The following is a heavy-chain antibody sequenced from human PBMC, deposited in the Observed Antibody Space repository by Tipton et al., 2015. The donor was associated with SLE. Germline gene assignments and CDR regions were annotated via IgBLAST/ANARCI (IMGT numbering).Heavy chain of an antibody. CDR3: ARDRDSSGSFDR. CDR2: LSYSGST. D-gene: IGHD3-22*01. J-gene: IGHJ4*02. Sequence: TLSLTCSVSDGSINNGDYYWTWIRQHPGKGLEWIGYLSYSGSTFYNPSLKSRFSISLDTSKSQISLKMTSVTVADTAVYFCARDRDSSGSFDRWGRGTLVTVSS. CDR1: DGSINNGDYY. V-gene: IGHV4-31*03.